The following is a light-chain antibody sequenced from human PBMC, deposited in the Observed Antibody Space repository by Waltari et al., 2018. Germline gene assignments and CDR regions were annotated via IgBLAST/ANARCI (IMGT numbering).Light chain of an antibody. CDR1: SSDVGGYNY. Sequence: QSALTQPRSVSGSPGQSVTISCTGPSSDVGGYNYVSWYQQHPGKAPKLMIYDVSKRPSGVPDRFSGSKSGNTASPTISGLQAEDEADYYCCSYAGNYIFYVFGTGTKVTVL. J-gene: IGLJ1*01. V-gene: IGLV2-11*01. CDR3: CSYAGNYIFYV. CDR2: DVS.